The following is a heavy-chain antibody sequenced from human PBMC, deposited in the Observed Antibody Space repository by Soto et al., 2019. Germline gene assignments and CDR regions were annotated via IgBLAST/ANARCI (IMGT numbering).Heavy chain of an antibody. Sequence: SETLSLTCTVSGGSISSGGYYWTWIRQHPGKGLEWIGYIYYSGSTYYNPSLKSRVTISVDTSKNQFSLKLSSVTAADTAVFYCARVRQYCGSTSCSHYGMDVWGQGTTVTVS. J-gene: IGHJ6*02. V-gene: IGHV4-31*02. CDR2: IYYSGST. CDR3: ARVRQYCGSTSCSHYGMDV. D-gene: IGHD2-2*01. CDR1: GGSISSGGYY.